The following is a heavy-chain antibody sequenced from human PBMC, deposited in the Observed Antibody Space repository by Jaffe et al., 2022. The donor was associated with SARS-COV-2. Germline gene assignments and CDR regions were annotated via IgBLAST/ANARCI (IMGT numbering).Heavy chain of an antibody. V-gene: IGHV5-51*01. CDR2: IYPGDSET. J-gene: IGHJ4*02. CDR1: GYRFTTYW. D-gene: IGHD1-20*01. CDR3: ASSVVTGGLSFDF. Sequence: EVQLVQSGAEVKKPGESLKISCQGSGYRFTTYWIAWVRQMPGKGLEWMGIIYPGDSETRYSPSFQGQVTISADESITTAYLQWSSLKASDTAMYFCASSVVTGGLSFDFWGQGTLVTVSS.